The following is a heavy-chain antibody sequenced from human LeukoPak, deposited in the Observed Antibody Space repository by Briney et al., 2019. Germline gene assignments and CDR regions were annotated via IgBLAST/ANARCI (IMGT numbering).Heavy chain of an antibody. V-gene: IGHV3-53*01. CDR3: ARRLYIVRGAFDI. CDR1: GFTVSSNY. D-gene: IGHD2/OR15-2a*01. Sequence: GGSLRLSCAASGFTVSSNYINWVRQAPGKGLEWVSLIYSGGTTYFADSVKGRFTISRDNSKNTVHLQMNNLRAEDTAMYFCARRLYIVRGAFDIWGQGTMVTVSS. CDR2: IYSGGTT. J-gene: IGHJ3*02.